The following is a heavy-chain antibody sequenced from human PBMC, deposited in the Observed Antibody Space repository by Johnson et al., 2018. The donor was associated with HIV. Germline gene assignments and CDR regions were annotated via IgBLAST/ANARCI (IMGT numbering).Heavy chain of an antibody. CDR3: AREQLALYDAFDI. D-gene: IGHD6-6*01. J-gene: IGHJ3*02. Sequence: VQLVESGGGLVKPGGSLRLSCAASGFTFDYHDMSWVRQAPGKGLEWVSGIGTAGDTYYPGSVKGRFTISRENAKNSLYLQMNSLRAGDTAVYYCAREQLALYDAFDIWGRGTMVTVSS. V-gene: IGHV3-13*01. CDR1: GFTFDYHD. CDR2: IGTAGDT.